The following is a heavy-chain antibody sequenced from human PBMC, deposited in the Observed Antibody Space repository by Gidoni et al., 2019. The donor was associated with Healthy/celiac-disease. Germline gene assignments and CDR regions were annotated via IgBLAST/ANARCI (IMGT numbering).Heavy chain of an antibody. CDR3: AKDSGSLWLDYYFDY. V-gene: IGHV3-30*18. J-gene: IGHJ4*02. D-gene: IGHD3-10*01. Sequence: QVQLVESGGGVVQPGRSLRLSCAASGFTFSSYGMHWVRQAPGKGLEWVAVISYDGSNKYYADSVKGRFTISRDNSKNTLYLQMNSLRAEDTAVYYCAKDSGSLWLDYYFDYWGQGTLVTVSS. CDR1: GFTFSSYG. CDR2: ISYDGSNK.